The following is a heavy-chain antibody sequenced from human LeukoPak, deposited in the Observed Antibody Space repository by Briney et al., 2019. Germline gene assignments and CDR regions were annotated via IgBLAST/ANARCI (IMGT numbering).Heavy chain of an antibody. J-gene: IGHJ4*02. CDR3: ARDPNYGSGSYADY. CDR1: EFTFSNYE. D-gene: IGHD3-10*01. Sequence: LRLSSAASEFTFSNYEMYWVRQAPGKGLERVSYISSGGSTIYYAAPVKDRLATSRDKAKKSLYLQMSSLRAEETAVYYCARDPNYGSGSYADYWGEGTLVTVSS. V-gene: IGHV3-48*03. CDR2: ISSGGSTI.